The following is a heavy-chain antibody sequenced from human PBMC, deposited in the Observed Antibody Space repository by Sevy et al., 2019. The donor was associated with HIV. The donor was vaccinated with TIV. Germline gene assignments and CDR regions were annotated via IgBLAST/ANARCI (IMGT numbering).Heavy chain of an antibody. Sequence: GGSLRLSCAVSGFTFSNYWMSWVRQAPGKGLECVANINQDGGEKYYLDSVKGRFFVSRDNAKNSLYLQMDSLRAEDTAVYYSAREQIPGAKPDYFAYWGQGTLVTSSS. CDR1: GFTFSNYW. D-gene: IGHD1-7*01. CDR2: INQDGGEK. CDR3: AREQIPGAKPDYFAY. V-gene: IGHV3-7*01. J-gene: IGHJ4*02.